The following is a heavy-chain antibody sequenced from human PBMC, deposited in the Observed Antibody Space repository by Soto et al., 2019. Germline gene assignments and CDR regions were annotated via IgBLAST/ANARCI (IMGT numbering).Heavy chain of an antibody. D-gene: IGHD3-10*01. Sequence: QVQLVESGGGVVQPRSSLRLSCAASGFPFTTYGMHWVREGPGKGLEWVAVISYDGSNTYYADSVKGRFTISRDNSKNTLYLQMNSRRPEDTALYYCVGGQYYFDYRGQGTLVTVSS. J-gene: IGHJ4*02. CDR2: ISYDGSNT. CDR1: GFPFTTYG. V-gene: IGHV3-30*03. CDR3: VGGQYYFDY.